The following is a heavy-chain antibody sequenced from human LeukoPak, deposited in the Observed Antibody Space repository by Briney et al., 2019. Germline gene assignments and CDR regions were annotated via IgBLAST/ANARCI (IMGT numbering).Heavy chain of an antibody. CDR2: IYYSGST. CDR1: GGSISSYY. Sequence: PSETLSLTCTVSGGSISSYYWSWIRQPPGKGLEWIGYIYYSGSTNSNPSLKSRVTISVDRSKNQFSLNLSSVTAADTAVFYCARHRDSSGWYSAFDYWGQGTPVTVSS. D-gene: IGHD6-19*01. J-gene: IGHJ4*02. CDR3: ARHRDSSGWYSAFDY. V-gene: IGHV4-59*08.